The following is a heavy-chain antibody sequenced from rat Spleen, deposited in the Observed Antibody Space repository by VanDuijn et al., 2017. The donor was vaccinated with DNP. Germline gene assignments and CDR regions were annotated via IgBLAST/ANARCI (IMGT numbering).Heavy chain of an antibody. Sequence: VQLKESGPGLVQPSQSLSLTCSVTGYSITSNYWAWIRKFPGNKMEWMGYISYSGSTSYNPSLKSRISITRDTSKNQFFLQLNSVTTEDTATYYCACYYSSYAGVMDAWGQGVMVTVSS. V-gene: IGHV3-1*01. CDR2: ISYSGST. D-gene: IGHD1-2*01. CDR3: ACYYSSYAGVMDA. J-gene: IGHJ2*01. CDR1: GYSITSNY.